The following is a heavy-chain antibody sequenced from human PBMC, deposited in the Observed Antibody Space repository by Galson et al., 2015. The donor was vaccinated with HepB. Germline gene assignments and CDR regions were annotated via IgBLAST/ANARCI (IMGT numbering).Heavy chain of an antibody. CDR2: INPSGGGT. J-gene: IGHJ4*02. CDR3: ARNVRSSLPYYFDY. D-gene: IGHD4-17*01. CDR1: GYTFTTYG. V-gene: IGHV1-46*01. Sequence: SVKVSCKASGYTFTTYGLSWVRQAPGQGLEWMGIINPSGGGTSCALKFQGRVTMTTDTSTSTVYMELSNLRSEDTALYYCARNVRSSLPYYFDYWGQGTLVTVSS.